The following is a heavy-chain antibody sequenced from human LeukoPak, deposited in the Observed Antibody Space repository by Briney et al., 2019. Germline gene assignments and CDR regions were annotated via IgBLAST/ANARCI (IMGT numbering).Heavy chain of an antibody. CDR2: IIAYNGNT. CDR3: ARDRNYYGSGSYDNYYGMDV. J-gene: IGHJ6*01. CDR1: GYTFTSYG. V-gene: IGHV1-18*01. D-gene: IGHD3-10*01. Sequence: ASVKVSCKASGYTFTSYGISWVRQAPGQGLEWMGWIIAYNGNTNYAQKVQGRVTMTTDTSTSTAYMELRSLRSDDTAVYYCARDRNYYGSGSYDNYYGMDVWGQGTTVTVSS.